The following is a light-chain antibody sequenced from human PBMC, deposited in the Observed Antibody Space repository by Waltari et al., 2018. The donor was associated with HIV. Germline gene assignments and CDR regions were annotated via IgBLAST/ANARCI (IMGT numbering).Light chain of an antibody. CDR3: QQYNNWPPWT. J-gene: IGKJ1*01. CDR1: QTISSD. V-gene: IGKV3-15*01. CDR2: GAS. Sequence: EIVMTQSPATLSVSPGERATLSCRASQTISSDLAWYQQKPGQAPRLLIYGASTRATGIPARFSGSGSGTEFTLIISSLQSEDFAVYYCQQYNNWPPWTFGQGTRVEI.